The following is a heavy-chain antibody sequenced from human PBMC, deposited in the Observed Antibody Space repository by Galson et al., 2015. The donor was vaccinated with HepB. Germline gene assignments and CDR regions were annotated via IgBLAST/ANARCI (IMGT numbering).Heavy chain of an antibody. Sequence: SLRLSCAASGFIFSNAWMNWVRQAPGKGLEWVGRIKSKTNGGTTDYAAPVKGRFTISRDDSKNTLYLQMNSLKTEDTAVYYCTTDGDWGYDVWSAFYIFNFWGQGTLVTVSS. CDR1: GFIFSNAW. CDR3: TTDGDWGYDVWSAFYIFNF. CDR2: IKSKTNGGTT. J-gene: IGHJ4*02. D-gene: IGHD3-3*01. V-gene: IGHV3-15*07.